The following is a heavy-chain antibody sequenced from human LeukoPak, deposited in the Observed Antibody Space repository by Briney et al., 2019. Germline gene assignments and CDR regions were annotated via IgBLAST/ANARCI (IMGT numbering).Heavy chain of an antibody. CDR3: QSRFLEWLLDY. CDR2: IYYSGST. V-gene: IGHV4-39*01. J-gene: IGHJ4*02. CDR1: GDSINSRSYY. Sequence: SETLSLTCTVSGDSINSRSYYWGWIRQPPGKGLEWIGSIYYSGSTYYNPSLKSRVTISVDTSKNQFSLKLNSVTAADTAMYYCQSRFLEWLLDYWGQGTLVTVSS. D-gene: IGHD3-3*01.